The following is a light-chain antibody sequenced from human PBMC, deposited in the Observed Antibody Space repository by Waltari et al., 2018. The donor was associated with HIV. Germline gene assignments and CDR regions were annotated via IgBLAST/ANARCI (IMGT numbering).Light chain of an antibody. Sequence: QSALTQPASVSGSPGQSITISCAATSSDVGSHNLVSWYQQLPGKAPKLMIYEVIKRPAVVSNRFAGSKAGNTASLTISGLQAEDEADYCCCSLAGSHTWVFGGGTKLTVL. CDR2: EVI. V-gene: IGLV2-23*02. CDR3: CSLAGSHTWV. CDR1: SSDVGSHNL. J-gene: IGLJ3*02.